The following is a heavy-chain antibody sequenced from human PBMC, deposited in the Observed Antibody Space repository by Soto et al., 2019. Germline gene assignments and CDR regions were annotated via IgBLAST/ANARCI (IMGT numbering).Heavy chain of an antibody. CDR2: ISAYNGNT. Sequence: QVQLVQSGAEVKKPGASVKVSCKASGYTFTSYGISWVRQAPGQGLEWMGWISAYNGNTNYAQKLQGRVTMTTDPSTSTAYMELRSLRSDDTAVYYCARDPIHTAMVTSHWFDPWGQGTLVTVSS. J-gene: IGHJ5*02. D-gene: IGHD5-18*01. CDR3: ARDPIHTAMVTSHWFDP. V-gene: IGHV1-18*04. CDR1: GYTFTSYG.